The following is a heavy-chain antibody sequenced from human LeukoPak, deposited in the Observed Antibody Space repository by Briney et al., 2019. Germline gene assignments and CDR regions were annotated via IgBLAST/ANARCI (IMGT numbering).Heavy chain of an antibody. CDR3: ARHRYFQKPPTPFDAFDI. CDR2: IYYSGST. J-gene: IGHJ3*02. Sequence: SETLSLTCTVSGGXISSYYWSWIRQPPGKGLEWLGPIYYSGSTNYNPSLKSRVTISVDTSKNQFSLKLSSVTAADTAVYYCARHRYFQKPPTPFDAFDIWGQGTMVTVSS. D-gene: IGHD2/OR15-2a*01. V-gene: IGHV4-59*08. CDR1: GGXISSYY.